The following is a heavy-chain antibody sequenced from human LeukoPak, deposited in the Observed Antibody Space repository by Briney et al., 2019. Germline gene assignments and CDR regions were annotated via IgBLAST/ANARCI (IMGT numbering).Heavy chain of an antibody. J-gene: IGHJ4*02. CDR2: IYYSGST. CDR3: ARRQIFGVVPGKGGLYYFDY. CDR1: GGSISSSSYY. Sequence: PSETLSLTCTVSGGSISSSSYYWGWIRQPPGKGLEWIGSIYYSGSTYYNLSLKSRVTISVDTSKNQFSLKLSSVTAADTAVYYCARRQIFGVVPGKGGLYYFDYWGQGTLVTVSS. V-gene: IGHV4-39*01. D-gene: IGHD3-3*01.